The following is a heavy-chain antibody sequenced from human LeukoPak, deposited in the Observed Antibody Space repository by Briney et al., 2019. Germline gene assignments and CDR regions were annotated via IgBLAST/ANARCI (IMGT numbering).Heavy chain of an antibody. Sequence: SETLSLTCTVSGGSISSYYWSWIRQPPGKGLEWIGYIYYSGNTYYNPSLKSRVTISVDTSKNQFSLKVNSVTAADTAVYYCAKVTHEGNRITMIRGVIIGPFDYWGQGTLVTVSS. CDR2: IYYSGNT. J-gene: IGHJ4*02. V-gene: IGHV4-59*01. D-gene: IGHD3-10*01. CDR3: AKVTHEGNRITMIRGVIIGPFDY. CDR1: GGSISSYY.